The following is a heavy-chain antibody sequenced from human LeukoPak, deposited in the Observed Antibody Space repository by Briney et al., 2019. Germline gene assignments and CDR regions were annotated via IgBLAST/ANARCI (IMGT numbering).Heavy chain of an antibody. V-gene: IGHV3-23*01. CDR2: ISSSGGAT. Sequence: GGSLRLSCAASRFTFTRYAMNWVRQAPGKGLEWVSGISSSGGATYYADSVKGRFTISRDNSKNTLYLQMNSLRAEDTAVYYCARLLTVSGSFSDGDYWGQGTLVTVSS. CDR1: RFTFTRYA. J-gene: IGHJ4*02. CDR3: ARLLTVSGSFSDGDY. D-gene: IGHD1-26*01.